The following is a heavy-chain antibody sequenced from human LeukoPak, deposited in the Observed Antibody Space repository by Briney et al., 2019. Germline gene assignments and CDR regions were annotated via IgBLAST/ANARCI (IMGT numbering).Heavy chain of an antibody. D-gene: IGHD3-10*01. CDR3: AREGGGEDFDY. CDR1: GYTFTSYY. Sequence: GASVKVSCKASGYTFTSYYMHWVRQAPGQGLEWMGIINPSGGSTSYAQKFQGRVTMTRDMSTSTVYMELSSLRSEDTAVYYCAREGGGEDFDYWGQGTLVTVSS. V-gene: IGHV1-46*01. CDR2: INPSGGST. J-gene: IGHJ4*02.